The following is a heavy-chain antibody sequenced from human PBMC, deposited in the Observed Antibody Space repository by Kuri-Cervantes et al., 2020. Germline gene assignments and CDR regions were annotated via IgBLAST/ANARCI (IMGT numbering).Heavy chain of an antibody. CDR1: GGSIMNSNYY. CDR3: GSLYCSSTSCYEHWFDP. J-gene: IGHJ5*02. V-gene: IGHV4-39*07. CDR2: IFYGETT. Sequence: SETLSLTCSVSGGSIMNSNYYWGWIRQPPGMGLEYIGGIFYGETTNYNTSLKGRVTISVDTSKNQFSLKLSSVTAADTDVYYCGSLYCSSTSCYEHWFDPWGQGTLVTVSS. D-gene: IGHD2-2*01.